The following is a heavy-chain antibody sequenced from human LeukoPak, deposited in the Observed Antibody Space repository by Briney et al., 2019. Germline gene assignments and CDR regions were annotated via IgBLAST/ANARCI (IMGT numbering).Heavy chain of an antibody. J-gene: IGHJ6*03. CDR1: GGSISGGGYF. CDR2: IYHAGST. D-gene: IGHD3-22*01. CDR3: ARATHYSASTGGPYMDV. V-gene: IGHV4-31*03. Sequence: SQTLSLTCTVSGGSISGGGYFWSWIRQHPGKGLEWIAHIYHAGSTHDNPSLRGRVAISLDTSANQFSLRLGSVTAADTAVYFCARATHYSASTGGPYMDVWGQGTTVTVSS.